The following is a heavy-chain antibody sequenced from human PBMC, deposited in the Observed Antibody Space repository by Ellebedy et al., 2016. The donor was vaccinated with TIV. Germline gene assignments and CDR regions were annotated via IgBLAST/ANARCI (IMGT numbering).Heavy chain of an antibody. J-gene: IGHJ6*02. CDR2: IIPIFGTA. V-gene: IGHV1-69*06. Sequence: SVKVSCXASGGTFSSYAISWVRQAPGQGLEWMGGIIPIFGTANYAQKFQGRVTITADKSTSTAYMELSRLRSDDTAVYYCARDQVTGVVIGMDVWGQGTTVTVSS. CDR3: ARDQVTGVVIGMDV. D-gene: IGHD2-15*01. CDR1: GGTFSSYA.